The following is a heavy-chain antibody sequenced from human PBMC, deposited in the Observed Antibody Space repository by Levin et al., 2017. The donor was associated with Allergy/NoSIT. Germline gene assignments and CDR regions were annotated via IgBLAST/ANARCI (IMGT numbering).Heavy chain of an antibody. CDR3: VLTGPIVVVAALVDY. CDR2: INSDGSST. V-gene: IGHV3-74*01. D-gene: IGHD2-15*01. Sequence: GGSLRLSCAASGFTFSSYWMHWVRQAPGKGLVWVSRINSDGSSTSYADSVKGRFTISRDNAKNTLYLQMNSLRAEDTAVYYCVLTGPIVVVAALVDYWGQGTLVTVSS. CDR1: GFTFSSYW. J-gene: IGHJ4*02.